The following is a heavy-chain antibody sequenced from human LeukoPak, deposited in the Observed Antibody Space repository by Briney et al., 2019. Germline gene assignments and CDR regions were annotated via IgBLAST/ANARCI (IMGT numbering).Heavy chain of an antibody. CDR2: IYHSGGT. V-gene: IGHV4-38-2*01. J-gene: IGHJ6*03. CDR1: GYSISSGYY. CDR3: ARLTTNYYYYYMDV. D-gene: IGHD4-11*01. Sequence: PSETLSLTCAVSGYSISSGYYWGWIRRPPGKGREGIGIIYHSGGTYYNPSLKSRVTLSVDTSKNQFSLTLSSVTAADTAVYYCARLTTNYYYYYMDVWGKGTTVTVSS.